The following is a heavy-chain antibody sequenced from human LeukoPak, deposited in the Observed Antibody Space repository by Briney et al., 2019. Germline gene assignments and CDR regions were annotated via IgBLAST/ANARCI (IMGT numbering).Heavy chain of an antibody. CDR2: IYYSGST. Sequence: PSETLSLTCTVSGGSISSYYWSWIRQPPGKGLEWIGYIYYSGSTNYNPSLKSRVTISVDTSKNQFSLKLSSVTAADTAVYYCARTPNVYYYCMDVWGKGTTVTVSS. V-gene: IGHV4-59*01. J-gene: IGHJ6*03. CDR3: ARTPNVYYYCMDV. D-gene: IGHD2-15*01. CDR1: GGSISSYY.